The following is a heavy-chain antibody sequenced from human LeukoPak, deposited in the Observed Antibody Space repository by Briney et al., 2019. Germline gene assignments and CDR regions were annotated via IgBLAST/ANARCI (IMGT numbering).Heavy chain of an antibody. CDR3: ARRTKQRDYYDSSGYSDY. J-gene: IGHJ4*02. CDR2: IYPGDSDT. V-gene: IGHV5-51*01. CDR1: GYSFTSYW. D-gene: IGHD3-22*01. Sequence: GESLKISCKGSGYSFTSYWIGWVRQMPGKGLEWMGIIYPGDSDTRYSPSFQGQATISADKSISTAYLQWSSLKASDTAMYYCARRTKQRDYYDSSGYSDYWGQGTLVTVSS.